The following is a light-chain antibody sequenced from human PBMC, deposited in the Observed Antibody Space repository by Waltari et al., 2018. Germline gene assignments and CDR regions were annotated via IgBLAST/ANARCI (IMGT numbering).Light chain of an antibody. CDR2: DVS. V-gene: IGLV2-23*02. CDR1: SSDIGPFNL. J-gene: IGLJ3*02. Sequence: QSALTQPASVSGSPGQSLPISCIGTSSDIGPFNLVSWYLQYPGTAPKLLIYDVSQRPSGVSNRFSGSKSGNTASLTISGLQAEDEAIYYCCSYAGSRTWVFGGGAKLTVL. CDR3: CSYAGSRTWV.